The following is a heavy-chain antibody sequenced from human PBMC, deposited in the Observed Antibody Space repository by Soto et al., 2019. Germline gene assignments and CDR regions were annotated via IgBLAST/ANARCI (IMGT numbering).Heavy chain of an antibody. CDR2: IFYTGTT. D-gene: IGHD2-2*01. CDR3: ARLVVVAPVANA. CDR1: GGSINYNSYY. Sequence: SETLSLTCSVSGGSINYNSYYWGWIRQPPGKGLEWVGGIFYTGTTYYSPSLKDRVTISVDTSKNSFSLNLTSVTAADTAVYCCARLVVVAPVANAWGQGTLVTVSS. V-gene: IGHV4-39*02. J-gene: IGHJ5*02.